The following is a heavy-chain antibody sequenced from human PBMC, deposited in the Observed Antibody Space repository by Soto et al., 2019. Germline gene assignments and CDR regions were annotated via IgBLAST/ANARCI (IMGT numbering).Heavy chain of an antibody. V-gene: IGHV3-23*01. D-gene: IGHD5-12*01. Sequence: EVQLLESGGGLVQPGGSLRLSCAASGFTFSNYAVTWVRRAPGKGLEWVSDISGSGGSRYYADSVKGRFTISRDNSKNTLYLQMNSLRAEDTAVYYWARSIYVDIVATTTFDYWGQGTLVTVSS. CDR1: GFTFSNYA. J-gene: IGHJ4*02. CDR2: ISGSGGSR. CDR3: ARSIYVDIVATTTFDY.